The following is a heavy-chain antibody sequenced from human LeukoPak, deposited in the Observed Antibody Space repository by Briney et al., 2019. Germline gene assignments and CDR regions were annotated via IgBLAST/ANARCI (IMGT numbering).Heavy chain of an antibody. CDR3: ASRYGDYVFIL. J-gene: IGHJ4*02. V-gene: IGHV3-21*01. Sequence: PGGSLRLSCAASGFTFSSYSMNWDRQAPGKGLEWVSSISSSSSYIYYADSVKGRFTISRDNAKNSLYLQMNSLRAEDTAVYYCASRYGDYVFILWGQGTLVTVSS. D-gene: IGHD4-17*01. CDR1: GFTFSSYS. CDR2: ISSSSSYI.